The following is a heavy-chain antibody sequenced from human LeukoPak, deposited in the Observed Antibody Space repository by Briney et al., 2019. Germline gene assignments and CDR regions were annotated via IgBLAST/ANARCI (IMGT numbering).Heavy chain of an antibody. J-gene: IGHJ3*02. CDR3: AKGTVARFGEGDAFDI. V-gene: IGHV3-23*01. Sequence: GGSLRLSCAASGFTFSNYAMTWVRQAPGKGLEWVSTISGSGVTTYYADSVKGRFTISRDNSKNTLYLQMNSLRAEDTAVYYCAKGTVARFGEGDAFDIWGQGTMVTVSS. CDR1: GFTFSNYA. CDR2: ISGSGVTT. D-gene: IGHD3-16*01.